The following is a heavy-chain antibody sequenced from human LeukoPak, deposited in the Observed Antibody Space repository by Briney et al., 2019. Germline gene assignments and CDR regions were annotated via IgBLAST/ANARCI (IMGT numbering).Heavy chain of an antibody. CDR1: GFTFSSYW. CDR2: IKQDGSEK. V-gene: IGHV3-7*01. J-gene: IGHJ6*03. CDR3: ARGDYGDYVLYYMDV. D-gene: IGHD4-17*01. Sequence: GGSLRLSCAASGFTFSSYWMSWVRQAPGKGLEWVANIKQDGSEKYYVDSVKGRFTISRDNAKNSLYLQMNSLRAEDTAVYYCARGDYGDYVLYYMDVWGKGTTVTISS.